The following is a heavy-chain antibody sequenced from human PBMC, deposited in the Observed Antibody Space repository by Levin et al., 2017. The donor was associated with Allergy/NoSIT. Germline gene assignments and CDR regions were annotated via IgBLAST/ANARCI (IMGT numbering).Heavy chain of an antibody. CDR3: ARRLRAGYSLYYFDY. V-gene: IGHV4-61*01. J-gene: IGHJ4*02. CDR1: GVSVSSSSYQ. Sequence: SQTLSLTCTVSGVSVSSSSYQWSWIRQPPGKGLEWVGYIYDDGSINYKYTPSLKSRVTISLDRSKNQVSLRLRSVTAADTAVYFCARRLRAGYSLYYFDYWGQGALVTVSS. D-gene: IGHD5-24*01. CDR2: IYDDGSI.